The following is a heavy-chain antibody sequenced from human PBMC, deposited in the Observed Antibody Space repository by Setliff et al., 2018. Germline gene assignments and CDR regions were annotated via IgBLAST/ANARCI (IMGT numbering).Heavy chain of an antibody. CDR2: IGPNGGPT. CDR1: GFTFNTYT. Sequence: SGGSLRLSCSASGFTFNTYTMHWVRQAPGKGLEYVSSIGPNGGPTYYANSVKGRFTISRGSSKNTLYLQMSSLRAEDTAVYYCVKTHWDTWIRGAFDIWGQGTMVTVSS. D-gene: IGHD3-10*01. V-gene: IGHV3-64D*09. CDR3: VKTHWDTWIRGAFDI. J-gene: IGHJ3*02.